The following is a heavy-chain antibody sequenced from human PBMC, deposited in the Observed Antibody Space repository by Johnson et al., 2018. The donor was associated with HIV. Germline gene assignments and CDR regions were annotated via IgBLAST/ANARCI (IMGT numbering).Heavy chain of an antibody. CDR1: GLSFSNFG. Sequence: QVQLVESGGGVVQPGKSLTLSCVGSGLSFSNFGIHWVRQAPGKGPEWVAVISYDGSTQSYADSVKGRFSISRDNSKNTLYMEINSLRAEDTALYYCARDRRGHLSWSSDAFDIWGQGTMVTVSS. V-gene: IGHV3-30*03. CDR3: ARDRRGHLSWSSDAFDI. D-gene: IGHD6-13*01. J-gene: IGHJ3*02. CDR2: ISYDGSTQ.